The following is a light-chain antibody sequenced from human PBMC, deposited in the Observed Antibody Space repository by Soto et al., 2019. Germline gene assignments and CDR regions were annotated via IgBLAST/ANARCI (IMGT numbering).Light chain of an antibody. V-gene: IGKV1-5*03. CDR2: QAS. J-gene: IGKJ3*01. CDR3: QQYNSYPFT. Sequence: DIQMTQSPSTLSASVGDRVTITCRASQSINRWLAWYQLKPGKAPKLLIYQASSLESGVPSRFSGSGSATEFTLTISTLQPDDFASTYCQQYNSYPFTFGLGTKVDIK. CDR1: QSINRW.